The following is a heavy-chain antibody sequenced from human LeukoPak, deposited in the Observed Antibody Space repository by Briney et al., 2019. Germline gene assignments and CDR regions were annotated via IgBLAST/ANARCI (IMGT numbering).Heavy chain of an antibody. CDR1: GFTFRSYS. J-gene: IGHJ3*02. Sequence: RGSLRLSCAASGFTFRSYSMNWVRQAPGKGLEWVSSISSSSTYIYFADSVKGRFTISRDNAKNSLFLQMNSLRAEDTALYYCARGQDYYDSSGYYYRPFDIWGQGTMDTASS. V-gene: IGHV3-21*01. CDR3: ARGQDYYDSSGYYYRPFDI. CDR2: ISSSSTYI. D-gene: IGHD3-22*01.